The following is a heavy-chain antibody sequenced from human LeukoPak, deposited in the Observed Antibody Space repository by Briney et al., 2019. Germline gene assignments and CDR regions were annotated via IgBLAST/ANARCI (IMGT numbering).Heavy chain of an antibody. CDR2: IRYDGGNK. Sequence: QTGGSLRLSCAASGFTFSTYAMSWVRQAPGKGLEWVAFIRYDGGNKYYADSVKGRFTISRDNSKNTLYLQMNSLRAEDTAVYYCAKGPRSYSSSPTYAFDIWGQGTMVTVSS. V-gene: IGHV3-30*02. CDR1: GFTFSTYA. D-gene: IGHD6-6*01. J-gene: IGHJ3*02. CDR3: AKGPRSYSSSPTYAFDI.